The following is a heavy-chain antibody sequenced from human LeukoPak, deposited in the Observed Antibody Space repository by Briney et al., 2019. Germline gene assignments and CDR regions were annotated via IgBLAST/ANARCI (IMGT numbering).Heavy chain of an antibody. J-gene: IGHJ3*02. CDR2: IIPIFGTA. CDR3: ARATFLTGYYLDAFDI. D-gene: IGHD3-9*01. CDR1: GGTVSSYA. V-gene: IGHV1-69*13. Sequence: SVKVSCKASGGTVSSYAISWVRQAPGQGLEWMGGIIPIFGTANYAQKFQGRVTITADESTSTAYMELSSLRSEDTAVYYCARATFLTGYYLDAFDIWGQGTMVTVSS.